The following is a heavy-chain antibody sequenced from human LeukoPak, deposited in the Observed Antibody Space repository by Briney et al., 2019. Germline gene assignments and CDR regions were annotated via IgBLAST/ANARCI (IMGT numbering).Heavy chain of an antibody. Sequence: ASVKVSCKASGYTFTSYYMHWVRQAPGQGLEWMGIINPSGGSTSYAQKFQGRATMTRDTSTSTVYMELSSLRSEDTAVYYCARAGTTGYSSGWYRYDAFDIWGQGTMVTVSS. V-gene: IGHV1-46*01. CDR1: GYTFTSYY. CDR2: INPSGGST. D-gene: IGHD6-19*01. J-gene: IGHJ3*02. CDR3: ARAGTTGYSSGWYRYDAFDI.